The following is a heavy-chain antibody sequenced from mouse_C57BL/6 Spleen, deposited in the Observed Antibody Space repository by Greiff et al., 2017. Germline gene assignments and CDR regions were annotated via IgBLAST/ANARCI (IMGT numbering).Heavy chain of an antibody. CDR1: GYTFTGYW. Sequence: QVQLQQSGAELMKPGASVKRSCKATGYTFTGYWIEWVKQRPGHGLEWIGEILPGSGSTNYNEKFKGKATFTADTSSNTAYMQLSSLTTEDSAIYYCARLKERKIYVGYYLDYWGQGTTLTVSS. J-gene: IGHJ2*01. V-gene: IGHV1-9*01. CDR2: ILPGSGST. CDR3: ARLKERKIYVGYYLDY. D-gene: IGHD2-3*01.